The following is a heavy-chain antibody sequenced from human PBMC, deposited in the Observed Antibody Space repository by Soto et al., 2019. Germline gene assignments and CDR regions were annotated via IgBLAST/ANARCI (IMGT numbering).Heavy chain of an antibody. CDR1: GYTFTGCY. J-gene: IGHJ3*02. CDR3: ARGWNGCSSTSCYTGDAFDI. V-gene: IGHV1-2*02. D-gene: IGHD2-2*02. Sequence: ASVKVSCKASGYTFTGCYMHWVRQAPGQGLEWMGWINPNSGGTNCAQKFQGRVTMTRDTSISTAYMELSRLRSDDTAVYYCARGWNGCSSTSCYTGDAFDIWGQGTMVTVSS. CDR2: INPNSGGT.